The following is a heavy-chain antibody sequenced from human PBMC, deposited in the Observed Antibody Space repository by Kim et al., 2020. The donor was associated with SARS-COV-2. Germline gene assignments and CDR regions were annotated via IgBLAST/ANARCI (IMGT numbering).Heavy chain of an antibody. J-gene: IGHJ3*02. V-gene: IGHV1-46*01. CDR2: ST. CDR3: ARDNFAFDI. Sequence: STSYAQRFQDRFTVTRDTSTNTLYMELSSLRSEDTAIYYCARDNFAFDIWGQGTMVTVSS.